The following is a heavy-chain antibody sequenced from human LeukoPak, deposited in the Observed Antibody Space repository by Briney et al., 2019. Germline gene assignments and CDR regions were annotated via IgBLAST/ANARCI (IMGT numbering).Heavy chain of an antibody. CDR3: ANLEPAVYYYYGMDV. CDR1: GFTLSSYS. J-gene: IGHJ6*02. V-gene: IGHV3-23*01. Sequence: GRSLRLSRAVSGFTLSSYSLSGVTQAPAKGREWVSAISGSGGSTYYADSVKGRFTISRDNSKNTLYLQMNSLRAEDTAVYYCANLEPAVYYYYGMDVWGQGTTVTVPS. CDR2: ISGSGGST.